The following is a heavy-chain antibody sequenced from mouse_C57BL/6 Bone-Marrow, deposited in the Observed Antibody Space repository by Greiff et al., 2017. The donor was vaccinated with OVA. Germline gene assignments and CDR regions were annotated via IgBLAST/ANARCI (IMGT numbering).Heavy chain of an antibody. J-gene: IGHJ3*01. Sequence: QVQLQQPGAELVKPGASVKLSCKASGYTFTSYWMHWVKQRPGQGLEWIGMIHPNSGSTNYNEKFKSKATLTVDKSSSTAYMQLSSLTSEDSAVYYCAGYGSQSWAWFAYWGQGTLVTVSA. CDR1: GYTFTSYW. CDR2: IHPNSGST. CDR3: AGYGSQSWAWFAY. V-gene: IGHV1-64*01. D-gene: IGHD1-1*01.